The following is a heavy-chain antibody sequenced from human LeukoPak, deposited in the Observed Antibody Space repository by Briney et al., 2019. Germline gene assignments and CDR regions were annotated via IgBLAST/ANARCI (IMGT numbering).Heavy chain of an antibody. Sequence: ASVNVSCKASGYTFTSYAMHWVRQAPGQRLEWMGWINACNDNTKYSQKFQGRVTITRDTSASTAYMELSSLGSEDTAVYYCARDLGYCTGGTCYPNWFDPWGQGTLVTVSS. CDR1: GYTFTSYA. J-gene: IGHJ5*02. CDR3: ARDLGYCTGGTCYPNWFDP. D-gene: IGHD2-15*01. V-gene: IGHV1-3*01. CDR2: INACNDNT.